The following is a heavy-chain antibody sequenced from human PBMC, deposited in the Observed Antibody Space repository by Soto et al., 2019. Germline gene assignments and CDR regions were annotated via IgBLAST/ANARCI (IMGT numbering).Heavy chain of an antibody. D-gene: IGHD5-12*01. CDR2: IYPGDSDT. J-gene: IGHJ6*02. CDR1: GYSFNTYW. Sequence: PGESLKISCKGSGYSFNTYWIAWVRQMPGKGLEWMGIIYPGDSDTRYSPSFQGQVTLSADKSISTAYLQWSSLKASDTAIYYCARQGYIRRDDNYYIGMDVWGQGTTVTVSS. CDR3: ARQGYIRRDDNYYIGMDV. V-gene: IGHV5-51*01.